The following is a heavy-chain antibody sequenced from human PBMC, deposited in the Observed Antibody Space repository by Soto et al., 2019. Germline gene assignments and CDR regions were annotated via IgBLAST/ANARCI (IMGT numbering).Heavy chain of an antibody. Sequence: PSETLSLTCTVSGGSISSGGYYWSWIRQHPGKGLEWIGYIYYSGSTYYNPSLKSRVTISVDTSKNQFSLKLSSVTAADTAVYYCARGIRGMIALPNCFDPWGQGTLVTVSS. J-gene: IGHJ5*02. CDR3: ARGIRGMIALPNCFDP. D-gene: IGHD3-22*01. CDR1: GGSISSGGYY. CDR2: IYYSGST. V-gene: IGHV4-31*03.